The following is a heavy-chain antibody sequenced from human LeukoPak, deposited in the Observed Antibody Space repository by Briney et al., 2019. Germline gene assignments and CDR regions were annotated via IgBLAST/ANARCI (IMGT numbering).Heavy chain of an antibody. CDR3: ARDPGDDFVVPGDP. V-gene: IGHV7-4-1*02. J-gene: IGHJ5*02. Sequence: ASVKVSCKASRYTFTTYAIHWVRQAPGQGLEWMGWINTNTGNPTYAQGFTGRFVFSLDTSVSTTYLQISSLKAEDTAVYYCARDPGDDFVVPGDPWGQGTLVTVSS. CDR2: INTNTGNP. CDR1: RYTFTTYA. D-gene: IGHD2-2*01.